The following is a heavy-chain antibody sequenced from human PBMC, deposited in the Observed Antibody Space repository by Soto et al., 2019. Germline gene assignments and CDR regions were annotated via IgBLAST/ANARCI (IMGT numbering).Heavy chain of an antibody. Sequence: QVQLVQSGAEVKKPGASVKVSCKASGYTFTSYYMHWVRQAPGQGLDWMGIINPSGGSTSYAQKFQGRVTMTRDTSTSKVYMELSSLRSEDTAVYYCARVDTPRELHYDGWGHGTLVTVSS. CDR2: INPSGGST. CDR1: GYTFTSYY. D-gene: IGHD1-26*01. CDR3: ARVDTPRELHYDG. V-gene: IGHV1-46*01. J-gene: IGHJ4*01.